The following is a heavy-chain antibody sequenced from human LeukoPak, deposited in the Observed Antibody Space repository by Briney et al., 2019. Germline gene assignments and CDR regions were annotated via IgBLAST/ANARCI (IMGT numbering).Heavy chain of an antibody. V-gene: IGHV1-2*02. J-gene: IGHJ4*02. D-gene: IGHD2-21*02. CDR2: IDPNSDGT. CDR1: GSTFTVNH. CDR3: ARGGSTDSSNSCGGNCYFLDY. Sequence: ASLKLSCTASGSTFTVNHMHWVREAPGQGLEWMGGIDPNSDGTNYAQKCQGRVSMTRETSISTAYMELSRLGSDDTAVYYCARGGSTDSSNSCGGNCYFLDYWGQGTLVTVSS.